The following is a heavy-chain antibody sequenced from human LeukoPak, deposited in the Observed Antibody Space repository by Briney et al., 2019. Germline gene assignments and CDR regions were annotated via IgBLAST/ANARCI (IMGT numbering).Heavy chain of an antibody. V-gene: IGHV1-2*02. Sequence: ASVKVSCKASGYTFTGYYMHWVRQAPEQRLEWMGWINPNSGGTNYAQKFQGRVTMTRDTSISTAYMELSRLRSDDTAVYYCARRYCTNGVCRLDYWGQGTLVTVSS. CDR1: GYTFTGYY. CDR3: ARRYCTNGVCRLDY. D-gene: IGHD2-8*01. CDR2: INPNSGGT. J-gene: IGHJ4*02.